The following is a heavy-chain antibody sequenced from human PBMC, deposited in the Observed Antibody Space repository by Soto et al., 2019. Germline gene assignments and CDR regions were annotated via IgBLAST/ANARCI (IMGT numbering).Heavy chain of an antibody. CDR1: RDAFSKYA. J-gene: IGHJ6*02. V-gene: IGHV1-69*01. CDR3: ARGETDLGV. CDR2: IIPIFDSR. D-gene: IGHD2-21*02. Sequence: QVQLVQSGAEVKKPGSSVKVSCKASRDAFSKYAFNWVRQAPGQGLEWMGWIIPIFDSRNYAEKFQGRVTITADESTSTAYMELRILRFEDTAVYYCARGETDLGVWGQGTTVTVSS.